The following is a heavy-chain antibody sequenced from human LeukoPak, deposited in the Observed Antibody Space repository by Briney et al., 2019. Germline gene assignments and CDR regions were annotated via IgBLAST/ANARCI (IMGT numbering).Heavy chain of an antibody. V-gene: IGHV4-59*08. CDR3: ARQEYYDRNFDC. CDR2: IYYNGST. CDR1: GGSISSYY. J-gene: IGHJ4*02. D-gene: IGHD3-22*01. Sequence: SETLSLTCTVSGGSISSYYWSWIRQPPGKGLEWIGYIYYNGSTKYNPSLKSRVTISVDTSKNQFSLKLSSVTAADTAVYYCARQEYYDRNFDCWGQGTLVTVSS.